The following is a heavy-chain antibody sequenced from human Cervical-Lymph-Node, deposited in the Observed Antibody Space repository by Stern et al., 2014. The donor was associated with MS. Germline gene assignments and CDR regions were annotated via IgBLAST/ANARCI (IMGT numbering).Heavy chain of an antibody. J-gene: IGHJ5*02. Sequence: QVQLQESGPGLVKPSETLSLMCTVSGGSISNYYWTWIRQPPGKGLEWIGHIYYSGSTNYNPSLKSRVTISIDASKNQFSLKLTSVTAADTAIYFCARVTKHSIASPNWFDPWGQGTLVTVSS. CDR3: ARVTKHSIASPNWFDP. CDR1: GGSISNYY. V-gene: IGHV4-59*12. CDR2: IYYSGST. D-gene: IGHD6-6*01.